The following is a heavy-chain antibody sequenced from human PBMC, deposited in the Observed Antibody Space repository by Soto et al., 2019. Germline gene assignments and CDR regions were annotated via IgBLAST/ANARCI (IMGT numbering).Heavy chain of an antibody. Sequence: QVQLVQSGAEVKKPGSSVKVSCKASGGTFSSYAISWVRQAPGQGLEWMGGIIPISGTANYAQTFQGRVTITADESTSTAYMELSSRRSEDTAVYYCARSQGSSTSLEIYYYYYYGMDVWGQGTTVTVSS. V-gene: IGHV1-69*01. CDR3: ARSQGSSTSLEIYYYYYYGMDV. J-gene: IGHJ6*02. D-gene: IGHD2-2*01. CDR1: GGTFSSYA. CDR2: IIPISGTA.